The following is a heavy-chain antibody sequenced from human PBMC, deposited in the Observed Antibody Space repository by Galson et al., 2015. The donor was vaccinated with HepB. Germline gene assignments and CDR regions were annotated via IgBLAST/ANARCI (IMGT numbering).Heavy chain of an antibody. D-gene: IGHD3-10*01. CDR2: INHSGST. V-gene: IGHV4-34*01. CDR3: ARGGVGVDYYYYYGMDV. CDR1: GGSFSSYY. Sequence: TLSLTCAVYGGSFSSYYWSWIRQPPGKGLEWIGEINHSGSTNYNPSLKSRVTISLDTSKNQFSLKLSSVTAADTAVYYCARGGVGVDYYYYYGMDVWGQGTTVTVSS. J-gene: IGHJ6*02.